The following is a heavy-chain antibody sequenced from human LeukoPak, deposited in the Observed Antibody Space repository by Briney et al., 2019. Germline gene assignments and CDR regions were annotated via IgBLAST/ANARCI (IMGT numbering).Heavy chain of an antibody. V-gene: IGHV4-38-2*02. CDR1: GFSISSGYY. CDR2: IYHSGST. CDR3: ARERSGYSLFDY. D-gene: IGHD3-22*01. Sequence: SETLSLTCTVSGFSISSGYYLGWIRQPPGKGLGWIGSIYHSGSTYYNPSLKSRVTISVDTSKNQFSLKLGSVTAADTAVYYCARERSGYSLFDYWGRETLVTVSS. J-gene: IGHJ4*02.